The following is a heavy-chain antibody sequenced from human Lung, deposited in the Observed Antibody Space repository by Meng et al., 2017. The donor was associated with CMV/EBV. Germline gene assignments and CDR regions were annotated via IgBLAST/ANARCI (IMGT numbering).Heavy chain of an antibody. CDR3: ATGVADFEY. V-gene: IGHV1-8*01. CDR2: MNPNRGTT. J-gene: IGHJ4*02. D-gene: IGHD6-19*01. Sequence: QGQLGESGGEVKKPGASVKVSCKASGYTFTSYDSNWVRQGTGQGLEWMGWMNPNRGTTGYAQKFQGRVTMTRNISKSTAYMDLSSLRSEDTAVYYCATGVADFEYWGQGTLVTVSS. CDR1: GYTFTSYD.